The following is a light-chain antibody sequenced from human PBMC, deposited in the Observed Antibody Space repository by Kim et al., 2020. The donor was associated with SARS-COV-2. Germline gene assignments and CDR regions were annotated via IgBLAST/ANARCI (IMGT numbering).Light chain of an antibody. CDR2: RNN. V-gene: IGLV10-54*04. J-gene: IGLJ3*02. CDR3: SAWDSSLNAWV. Sequence: RQPATLTCTSNNDKVGHQGAAWLQQHQGHPPKLLSYRNNNRPSGISERFSASRSGDTASLTITGLQPEDETDYYCSAWDSSLNAWVFGGGTQLTVL. CDR1: NDKVGHQG.